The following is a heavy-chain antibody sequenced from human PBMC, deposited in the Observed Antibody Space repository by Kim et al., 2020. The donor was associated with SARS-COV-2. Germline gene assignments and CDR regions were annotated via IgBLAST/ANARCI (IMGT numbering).Heavy chain of an antibody. CDR3: LGGYYFDY. Sequence: GVGYTKYSEKFQGRVTFTRDTSASTAYMELGGLRSEDSAVFYCLGGYYFDYWGQGTPVTVSS. J-gene: IGHJ4*02. CDR2: GVGYT. V-gene: IGHV1-3*01. D-gene: IGHD2-15*01.